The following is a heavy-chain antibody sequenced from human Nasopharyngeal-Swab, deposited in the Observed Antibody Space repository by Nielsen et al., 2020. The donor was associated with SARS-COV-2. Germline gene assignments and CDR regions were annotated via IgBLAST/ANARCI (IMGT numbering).Heavy chain of an antibody. V-gene: IGHV3-7*03. J-gene: IGHJ4*02. CDR1: GFTFSSYA. D-gene: IGHD1-26*01. CDR3: ARAVAGATDY. Sequence: GESLKISCAASGFTFSSYAMSWVRQAPGKGLEWVANIKEDGTERYYVDSVKGRFTISRDNAKNSLFLQMNSLRAEDTAVYFCARAVAGATDYWGQGTLVTVSS. CDR2: IKEDGTER.